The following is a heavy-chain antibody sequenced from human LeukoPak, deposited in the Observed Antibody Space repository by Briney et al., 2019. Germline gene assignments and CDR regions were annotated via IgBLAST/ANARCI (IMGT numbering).Heavy chain of an antibody. CDR2: INSDGSRT. J-gene: IGHJ2*01. D-gene: IGHD7-27*01. CDR1: GFTFSTYW. CDR3: ARGGVNWGYWYFDL. V-gene: IGHV3-74*01. Sequence: PGGSLRLSCADSGFTFSTYWMHWVRQAPGKGLVWVSLINSDGSRTNYADSVKGRFTISRDNAKNTLYLQTNSLRAEDTAVYYCARGGVNWGYWYFDLWGRGTLVTVSS.